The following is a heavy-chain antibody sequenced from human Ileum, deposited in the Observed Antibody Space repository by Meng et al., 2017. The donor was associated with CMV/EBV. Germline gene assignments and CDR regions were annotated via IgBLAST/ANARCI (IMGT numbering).Heavy chain of an antibody. CDR3: ARVVGLTYYYYYGMDV. Sequence: GESLKISCVASGFSFSSYGMHWVRQAPGKGLEWVTFIRQDGSEKYYVDSVKGRFTISRDNAKNSLYLQMNSLRAEDTAVYYCARVVGLTYYYYYGMDVWGQGTTVTVSS. D-gene: IGHD4/OR15-4a*01. J-gene: IGHJ6*02. CDR2: IRQDGSEK. V-gene: IGHV3-30*02. CDR1: GFSFSSYG.